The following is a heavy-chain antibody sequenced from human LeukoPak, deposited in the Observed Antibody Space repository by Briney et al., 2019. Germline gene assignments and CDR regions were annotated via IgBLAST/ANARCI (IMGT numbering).Heavy chain of an antibody. Sequence: ASVKVSCKASGYTFTGYYMHWVRQAPGQGLEWMGWINPNSGGTNCAQKFQGRVTMTRDTSISTAYMELSRLRSDDTAVYYCARGGIVAATRGDYWGQGTLVTVSS. D-gene: IGHD2-15*01. V-gene: IGHV1-2*02. J-gene: IGHJ4*02. CDR2: INPNSGGT. CDR3: ARGGIVAATRGDY. CDR1: GYTFTGYY.